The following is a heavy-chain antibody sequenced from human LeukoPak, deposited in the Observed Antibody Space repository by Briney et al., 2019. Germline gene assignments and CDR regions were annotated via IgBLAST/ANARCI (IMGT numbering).Heavy chain of an antibody. V-gene: IGHV3-43*01. Sequence: GGSLRLSCAASGFTFDDYTMHWVRQAPGKGLEWVSLISWDGGSTYYADSVKGRFTISRDNSKNSLYLQMNSLRTEDTALYYCAKDISSDSSGSYYFDYWGQGTLVTASS. D-gene: IGHD6-19*01. CDR1: GFTFDDYT. CDR3: AKDISSDSSGSYYFDY. CDR2: ISWDGGST. J-gene: IGHJ4*02.